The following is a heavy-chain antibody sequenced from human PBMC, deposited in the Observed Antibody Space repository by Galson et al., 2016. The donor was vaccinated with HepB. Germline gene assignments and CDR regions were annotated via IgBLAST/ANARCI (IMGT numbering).Heavy chain of an antibody. CDR3: VQGSTAPAV. CDR1: GFTFRNYG. V-gene: IGHV3-23*01. J-gene: IGHJ6*04. Sequence: SLRLSCSASGFTFRNYGMTWVRPAPGKGLEVVSSITRSGDSTDYADSVKGRFTIFRDNSKTTLSLQMNSLTADDTAIYYCVQGSTAPAVWGKGTTVTVSS. D-gene: IGHD2-2*01. CDR2: ITRSGDST.